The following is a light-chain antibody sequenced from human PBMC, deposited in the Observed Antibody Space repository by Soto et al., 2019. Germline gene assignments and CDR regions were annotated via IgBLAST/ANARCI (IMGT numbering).Light chain of an antibody. J-gene: IGLJ2*01. V-gene: IGLV2-14*01. CDR1: SSDIGNYNY. CDR2: EVT. CDR3: CSYASSSTVL. Sequence: VLTQPASVSGSPGQSITISCTGSSSDIGNYNYVSWYQQHPGKAPELVISEVTNRPSGVSDRFSGSKSGNTASLTISGLQAEDEADYYCCSYASSSTVLFGGGTKVTVL.